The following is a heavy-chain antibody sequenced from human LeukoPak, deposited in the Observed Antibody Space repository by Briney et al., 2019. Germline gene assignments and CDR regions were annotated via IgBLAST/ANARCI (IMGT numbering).Heavy chain of an antibody. Sequence: TGGSLRLSCAASGFTFSSYAMHWVRQAPGKGLEWVAVISYDGSNKYYADSVKGRFTTSRDDSKNTLYLQMNSLRAEDTAVYYCARDSEYSSSFYYYYGMDVWGQGTTVTVSS. CDR1: GFTFSSYA. CDR3: ARDSEYSSSFYYYYGMDV. V-gene: IGHV3-30-3*01. CDR2: ISYDGSNK. D-gene: IGHD6-6*01. J-gene: IGHJ6*02.